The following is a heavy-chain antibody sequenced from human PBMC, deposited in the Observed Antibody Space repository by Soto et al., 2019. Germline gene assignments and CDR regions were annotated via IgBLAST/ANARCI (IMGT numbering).Heavy chain of an antibody. V-gene: IGHV4-31*03. D-gene: IGHD3-3*01. CDR2: IYYSGST. CDR3: ARLYYDFWSGYSSWYYFDY. CDR1: GGSISSGGYY. J-gene: IGHJ4*02. Sequence: SETLSLTCTVSGGSISSGGYYWSWIRQHPGKGLEWIGYIYYSGSTYYNPSLKSRVTISVDTSKNQFSLKLSSVTAADTAVYYCARLYYDFWSGYSSWYYFDYWGQGTLITVSS.